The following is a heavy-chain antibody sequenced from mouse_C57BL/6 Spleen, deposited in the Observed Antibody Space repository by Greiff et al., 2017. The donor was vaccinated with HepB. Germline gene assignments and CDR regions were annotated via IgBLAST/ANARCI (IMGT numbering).Heavy chain of an antibody. CDR1: GFTFSSYA. Sequence: EVKLMESGGGLVKPGGSLKLSCAASGFTFSSYAMSWVRQTPEKRLEWVATISDGGSYTYYPDNVKGRFTISRDNAKNNLYLQMSHLKSEDTAMYYCARDPLYYGSSYDYFDVWGTGTTVTVSS. V-gene: IGHV5-4*01. D-gene: IGHD1-1*01. CDR3: ARDPLYYGSSYDYFDV. CDR2: ISDGGSYT. J-gene: IGHJ1*03.